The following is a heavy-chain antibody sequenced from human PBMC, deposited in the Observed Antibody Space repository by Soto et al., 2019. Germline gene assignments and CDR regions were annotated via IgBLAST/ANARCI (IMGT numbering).Heavy chain of an antibody. CDR2: ISGGST. D-gene: IGHD6-19*01. CDR1: GFTFSSYA. Sequence: GGSLRLSCAASGFTFSSYAMSWVRQAPGKGLEWVSAISGGSTYYADSVKGRFTISRDNSKNTLYLQMNSLRAEDTAVYYCAKDSGSGIAVAGTLDYWGQGTLVTVSS. CDR3: AKDSGSGIAVAGTLDY. V-gene: IGHV3-23*01. J-gene: IGHJ4*02.